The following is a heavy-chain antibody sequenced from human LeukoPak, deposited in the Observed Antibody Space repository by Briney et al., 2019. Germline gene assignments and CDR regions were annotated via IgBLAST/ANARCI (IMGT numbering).Heavy chain of an antibody. CDR1: GFTFSSYA. V-gene: IGHV3-23*01. CDR2: ISGSGSST. D-gene: IGHD3-3*01. J-gene: IGHJ4*02. CDR3: ATDRGFASFDY. Sequence: GGSLRLSCAASGFTFSSYAMSWVRQAPGKGLEWVSAISGSGSSTYYADSVKGRFTISRDNSKNTLYLQLNSLRAEDTAVYYCATDRGFASFDYWGQGTLVTVSS.